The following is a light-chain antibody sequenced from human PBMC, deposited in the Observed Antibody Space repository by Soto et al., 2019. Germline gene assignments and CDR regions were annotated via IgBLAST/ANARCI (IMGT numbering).Light chain of an antibody. CDR1: SSDVGGYNF. CDR2: DVS. CDR3: CSYASSSTYV. J-gene: IGLJ1*01. Sequence: QSALTQPASVSGSPGQSITISCTGTSSDVGGYNFVSWYQQYPGKAPKFIIYDVSNRPSGVSNRFSGSKSGNTASLTISGLRAEDEADYYCCSYASSSTYVFGTWTKLTVL. V-gene: IGLV2-14*01.